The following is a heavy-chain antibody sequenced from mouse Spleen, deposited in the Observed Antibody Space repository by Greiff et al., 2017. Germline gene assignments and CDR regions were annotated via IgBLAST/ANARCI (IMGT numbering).Heavy chain of an antibody. CDR3: TRELINDY. Sequence: VQLQQSGAELVRPGASVTLSCKASGYTFTDYEMHWVKQTPVHGLEWIGAIDPETGGTAYNQKFKGKATLTADKSSSTAYMELRSLTSEDSAVYYCTRELINDYWGQGTTLTVSS. CDR1: GYTFTDYE. CDR2: IDPETGGT. D-gene: IGHD2-4*01. V-gene: IGHV1-15*01. J-gene: IGHJ2*01.